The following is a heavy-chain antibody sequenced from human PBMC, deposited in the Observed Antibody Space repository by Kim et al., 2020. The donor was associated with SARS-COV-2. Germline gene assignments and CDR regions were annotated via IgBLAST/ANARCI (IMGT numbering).Heavy chain of an antibody. D-gene: IGHD6-19*01. CDR3: ARVNPIAGGWYDAFDI. CDR2: IRSKANSYAT. V-gene: IGHV3-73*01. Sequence: GGSLRLSCAASGFTLSGSTVHWVRQASGTGLEWVGRIRSKANSYATAYAASVKNRFTISRDDSKNTAYLQMNSLKTEDTAVYYCARVNPIAGGWYDAFDIWGQGTMVTVSS. J-gene: IGHJ3*02. CDR1: GFTLSGST.